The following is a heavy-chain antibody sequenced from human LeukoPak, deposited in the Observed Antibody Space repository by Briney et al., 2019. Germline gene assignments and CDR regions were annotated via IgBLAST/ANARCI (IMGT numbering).Heavy chain of an antibody. V-gene: IGHV4-39*07. CDR1: GGSISSSTYY. CDR2: IYYGGST. J-gene: IGHJ6*03. Sequence: SETLSLTCTVSGGSISSSTYYWGWIRQPPGKGLEWIGTIYYGGSTSYNPSLQSRVTISVDTSKNQFSLRLSSVTAADTAVYYCARENYYYYYMDVWGKGTTVTVS. CDR3: ARENYYYYYMDV.